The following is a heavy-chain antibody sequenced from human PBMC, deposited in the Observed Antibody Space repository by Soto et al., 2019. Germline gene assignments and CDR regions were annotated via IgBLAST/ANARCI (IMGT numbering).Heavy chain of an antibody. J-gene: IGHJ4*02. CDR3: ARGRGYCSSTSCYDVDY. Sequence: GESLKISCAASGFTFSDYYMSWIRQAPGKGLEWVSYISSSGSTIYYADSVKGRFTISRDNAKNSLYLQMNSLRAEDTAVYYCARGRGYCSSTSCYDVDYWGQGTLVTVSS. V-gene: IGHV3-11*01. CDR2: ISSSGSTI. CDR1: GFTFSDYY. D-gene: IGHD2-2*01.